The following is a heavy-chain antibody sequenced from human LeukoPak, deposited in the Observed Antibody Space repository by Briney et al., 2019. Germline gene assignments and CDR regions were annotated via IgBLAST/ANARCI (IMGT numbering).Heavy chain of an antibody. CDR2: IMGDGSST. CDR3: ARDKTYGYNL. CDR1: GFAFSGYW. D-gene: IGHD5-18*01. J-gene: IGHJ5*02. V-gene: IGHV3-74*01. Sequence: GGSLRLSCAASGFAFSGYWMHWVRQDAGKGLVWVSRIMGDGSSTTYADSVKGRFTISRDNAKNTVYLQMNSLRAEDTAVYYCARDKTYGYNLWGQGTRVTVSS.